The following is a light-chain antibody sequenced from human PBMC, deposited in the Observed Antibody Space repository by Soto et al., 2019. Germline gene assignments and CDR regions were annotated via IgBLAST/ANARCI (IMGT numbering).Light chain of an antibody. Sequence: QSAVTQPATVTGSPGQSVTISCTGTTSDVGGYNYVCWYQQHPGKAPKLMIYEVSNRPSGVSTRFSGSKSGNTASLTISGLQAEDEADYYCSSYTSSSTLYVFGTGTKVTVL. V-gene: IGLV2-14*01. CDR3: SSYTSSSTLYV. CDR1: TSDVGGYNY. J-gene: IGLJ1*01. CDR2: EVS.